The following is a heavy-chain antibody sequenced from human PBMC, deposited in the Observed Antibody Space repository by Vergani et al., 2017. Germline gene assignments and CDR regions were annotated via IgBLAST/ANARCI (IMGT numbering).Heavy chain of an antibody. Sequence: QVQLVQSGAEVKKPGASVKVSCKASGYTFTGYYMHWVRQAPGQGLEWMGGIIPIFGTANYAQKFQGRVTITADESTSTAYMELSSLRSEDTAVYYWARGAGKTYCSGGSCRFYYYGMDVWGQGTTVTVSS. D-gene: IGHD2-15*01. CDR2: IIPIFGTA. CDR3: ARGAGKTYCSGGSCRFYYYGMDV. J-gene: IGHJ6*02. CDR1: GYTFTGYY. V-gene: IGHV1-69*01.